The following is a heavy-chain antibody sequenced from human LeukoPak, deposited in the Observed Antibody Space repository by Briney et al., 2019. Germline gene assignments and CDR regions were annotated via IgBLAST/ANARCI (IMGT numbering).Heavy chain of an antibody. CDR2: ISSSSSTI. J-gene: IGHJ3*02. CDR3: ASDPPNYYYDSSVTSI. CDR1: GFTFSGFW. V-gene: IGHV3-48*02. D-gene: IGHD3-22*01. Sequence: GGSLRLSCAVSGFTFSGFWMSWSCQAPGKGLEWVSYISSSSSTIYYADSVKGRFTISRDNAKNSLYLQMNSLRDEDTAVYYCASDPPNYYYDSSVTSIWGQGTMVTVSS.